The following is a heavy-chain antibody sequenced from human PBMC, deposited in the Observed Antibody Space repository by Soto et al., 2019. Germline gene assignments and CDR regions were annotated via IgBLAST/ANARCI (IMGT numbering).Heavy chain of an antibody. CDR2: IYYSGST. Sequence: SETLSLTCTVSGGSINSYYWSWIRQPPGKGLESIGYIYYSGSTNYNPSLKSRVTISVDTSKNQFSLKLSSVTAADTAVYYCARDRRYCSSTSCYARTGMDVWGQETPVTVYS. D-gene: IGHD2-2*01. V-gene: IGHV4-59*01. CDR1: GGSINSYY. CDR3: ARDRRYCSSTSCYARTGMDV. J-gene: IGHJ6*02.